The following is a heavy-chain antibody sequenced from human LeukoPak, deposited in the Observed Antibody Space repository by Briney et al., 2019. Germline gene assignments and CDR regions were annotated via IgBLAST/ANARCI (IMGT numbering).Heavy chain of an antibody. CDR1: GYTFTSYD. CDR2: MNPKSGNA. CDR3: ARGKPTHGDYVAADY. D-gene: IGHD4-17*01. J-gene: IGHJ4*02. Sequence: GASVKVSCKASGYTFTSYDVNWVRQATGQGLEWMGWMNPKSGNAGYAQKFQGRVIMTRDASTTIAYMELSSLTSEDTAVYYCARGKPTHGDYVAADYWGQGTLVTVSS. V-gene: IGHV1-8*01.